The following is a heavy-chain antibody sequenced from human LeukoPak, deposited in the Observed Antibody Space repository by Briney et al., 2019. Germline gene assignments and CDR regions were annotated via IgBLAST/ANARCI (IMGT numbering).Heavy chain of an antibody. Sequence: SETLSLTCTVSGGSISSSSYYWGWIRQPPGKGLEWIGSIYYSGSTYYNPSLKSRVTISVDTSKNQFSLKLSSVTAADTAVYYCARQEVRGVIITLDYWGQGTLVTVSS. V-gene: IGHV4-39*01. CDR3: ARQEVRGVIITLDY. CDR1: GGSISSSSYY. D-gene: IGHD3-10*01. CDR2: IYYSGST. J-gene: IGHJ4*02.